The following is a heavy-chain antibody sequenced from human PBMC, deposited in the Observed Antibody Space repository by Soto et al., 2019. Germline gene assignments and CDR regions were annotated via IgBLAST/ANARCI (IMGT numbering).Heavy chain of an antibody. CDR2: ISGSGFKK. J-gene: IGHJ5*02. Sequence: PGGSLRLSCAASGFIFENFGMSWVRQAPGKGLEWISSISGSGFKKYYADSVKGRFTISRDNSKSTVYLELNNLSAEDTAVYHCAKNQGVELVPLATVDWFDPWGQGSWSPSPQ. CDR3: AKNQGVELVPLATVDWFDP. V-gene: IGHV3-23*01. CDR1: GFIFENFG. D-gene: IGHD1-26*01.